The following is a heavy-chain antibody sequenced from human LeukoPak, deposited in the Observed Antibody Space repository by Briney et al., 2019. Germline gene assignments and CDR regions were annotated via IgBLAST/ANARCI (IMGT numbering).Heavy chain of an antibody. CDR2: IWYDGSNK. D-gene: IGHD3-22*01. J-gene: IGHJ4*02. CDR1: GFTFSSYG. V-gene: IGHV3-33*01. Sequence: PGGSLRLSCAASGFTFSSYGMHWVRQAPGKGLEWVAVIWYDGSNKYYADSVKGRFTISRDNSKNTLYLQMNSQRAEDTAVYYCAREYYYDSSGYYYRDYWGQGTLVTVSS. CDR3: AREYYYDSSGYYYRDY.